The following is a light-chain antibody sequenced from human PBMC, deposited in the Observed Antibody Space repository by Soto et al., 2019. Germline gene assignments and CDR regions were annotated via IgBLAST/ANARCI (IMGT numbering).Light chain of an antibody. V-gene: IGKV2-24*01. CDR2: QVS. CDR3: MQSSHLRT. CDR1: QSLLYSNGNTY. J-gene: IGKJ1*01. Sequence: DVVMTQSPLSLPVTLGQAASISCRSSQSLLYSNGNTYLSWLHQRPGQPPRLLIYQVSKRFSGVPDRFRGSGAGTNFTLTISRVEAEGAGFYFCMQSSHLRTFGQGTKVDIK.